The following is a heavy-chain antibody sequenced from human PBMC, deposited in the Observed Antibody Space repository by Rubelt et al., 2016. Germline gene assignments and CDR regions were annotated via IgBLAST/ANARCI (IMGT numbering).Heavy chain of an antibody. D-gene: IGHD7-27*01. Sequence: QVQLVQSGAEVKKPGASVKVSCKASGYTFTSYGISWVRQAPGQGLEWMGWISAYNGNTNYAQKLQGRVTMTTDTSTSTAYRGLRSLRSDETAVYYCARYLGIEGDFDYWGQGTLVTVSS. CDR3: ARYLGIEGDFDY. J-gene: IGHJ4*02. CDR1: GYTFTSYG. CDR2: ISAYNGNT. V-gene: IGHV1-18*01.